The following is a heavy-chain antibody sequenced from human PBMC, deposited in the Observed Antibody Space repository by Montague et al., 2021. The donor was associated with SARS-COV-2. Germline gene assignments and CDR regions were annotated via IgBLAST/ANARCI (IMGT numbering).Heavy chain of an antibody. CDR1: GIIFTNSW. J-gene: IGHJ4*02. D-gene: IGHD3-22*01. V-gene: IGHV3-7*01. CDR2: IKPDGTDK. CDR3: ATDSFSGYFD. Sequence: YRRLSCAASGIIFTNSWMSWVRQAPGKGLEWVANIKPDGTDKYYVDSVKGRFTISRDNAKKSLYLQMNSLTAEDTAVYYCATDSFSGYFDWGQGTLVTVSS.